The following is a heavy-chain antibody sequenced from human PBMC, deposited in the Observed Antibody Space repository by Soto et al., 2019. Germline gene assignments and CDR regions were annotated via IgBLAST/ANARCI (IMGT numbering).Heavy chain of an antibody. D-gene: IGHD2-21*01. CDR3: ATSSSYCGGDCFDY. J-gene: IGHJ4*02. CDR2: FDPEDGET. CDR1: GYTLTELS. Sequence: DSVKVSCKVSGYTLTELSMHWVRQAPGKGLEWMGGFDPEDGETIYAQKFQGRVTMTEDTSTDTAYMELSSLRSEDTAVYYCATSSSYCGGDCFDYWGQGTLVTVSS. V-gene: IGHV1-24*01.